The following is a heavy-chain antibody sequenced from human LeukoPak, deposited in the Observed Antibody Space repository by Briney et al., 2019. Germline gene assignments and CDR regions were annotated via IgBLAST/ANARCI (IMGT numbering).Heavy chain of an antibody. CDR2: ISGSGGST. CDR3: AKDISTYYYDSSGPQPTGS. D-gene: IGHD3-22*01. V-gene: IGHV3-23*01. J-gene: IGHJ5*02. CDR1: GFTFSSYA. Sequence: GGSLRLSCAASGFTFSSYAMSWVRQAPGKGLEWVSAISGSGGSTYYADSVKGRFTISRDNSKNTLYLQMNSLRAEDTAVYYCAKDISTYYYDSSGPQPTGSWGQGTLVTVSS.